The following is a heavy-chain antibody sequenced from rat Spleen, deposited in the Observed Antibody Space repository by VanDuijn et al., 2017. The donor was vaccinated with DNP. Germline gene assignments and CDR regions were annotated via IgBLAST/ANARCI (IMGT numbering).Heavy chain of an antibody. Sequence: EVQLVESGGDLVQPGGSLKLSCAASGFTFNKYGMAWVRQAPTKGLEWVGSISTVGDNAYYRDSVKGRFTISRDNAKSTLYLQMDSLKSEDSATYYCARAYGSPWYFDYWGQGVMVTVSS. CDR3: ARAYGSPWYFDY. J-gene: IGHJ2*01. V-gene: IGHV5S13*01. CDR2: ISTVGDNA. D-gene: IGHD1-3*01. CDR1: GFTFNKYG.